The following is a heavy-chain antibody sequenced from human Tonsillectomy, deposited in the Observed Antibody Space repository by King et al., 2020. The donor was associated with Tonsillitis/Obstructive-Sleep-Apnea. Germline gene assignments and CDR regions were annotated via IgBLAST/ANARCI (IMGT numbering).Heavy chain of an antibody. J-gene: IGHJ6*03. Sequence: QLQESGPGLVKPSETLSLTCTVSGDSISRSNYYWGWIRQPPGKGLEWIGSVFYSGSTFYNPSLKSRVTITVDTSKNQFSLKFSSVTAADTAMYYCARQPGWWLEAKFYYYIEFSGKGSTVTVSS. CDR2: VFYSGST. D-gene: IGHD2-15*01. CDR1: GDSISRSNYY. V-gene: IGHV4-39*01. CDR3: ARQPGWWLEAKFYYYIEF.